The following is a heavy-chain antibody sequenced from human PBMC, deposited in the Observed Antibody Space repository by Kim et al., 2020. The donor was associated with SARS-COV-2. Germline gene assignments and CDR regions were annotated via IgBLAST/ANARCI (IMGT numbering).Heavy chain of an antibody. V-gene: IGHV5-51*01. J-gene: IGHJ6*02. CDR1: GYSFTSYW. CDR3: ARHGGLPTIFGPKLPKNNYYYGMDV. CDR2: IYPGVSDT. Sequence: GESLKISCKGSGYSFTSYWIGWVRQMPGKGLEWMGIIYPGVSDTRYSPSFQGQVTISADKSISTAYLQWSSLKASDTAMYYCARHGGLPTIFGPKLPKNNYYYGMDVWGQGTTVTVSS. D-gene: IGHD3-3*01.